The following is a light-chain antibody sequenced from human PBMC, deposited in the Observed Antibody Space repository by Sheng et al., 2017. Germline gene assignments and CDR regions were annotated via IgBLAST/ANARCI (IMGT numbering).Light chain of an antibody. Sequence: QSALTQPASVSGSPGQSIIISCTGTNSDVANYDLVSWYQHHPGKAPKVILFEVVKRPSGVSNRFSGSKSGVTASLTISGLRTEDEADYFCSSYAGRATVIFGGGTKVTVL. J-gene: IGLJ2*01. CDR3: SSYAGRATVI. V-gene: IGLV2-23*02. CDR2: EVV. CDR1: NSDVANYDL.